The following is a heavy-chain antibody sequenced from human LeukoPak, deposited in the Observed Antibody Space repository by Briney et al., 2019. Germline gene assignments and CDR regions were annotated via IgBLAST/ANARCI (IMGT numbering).Heavy chain of an antibody. V-gene: IGHV4-30-4*08. Sequence: SQTLSLTCTVSGGSISSGGYYWSWIRQHPGKGLEWIGYIYYSGSTYYNPSLKSRVTISVDTSKNQFSLKLRSVTAADTAVYYCARETHDPTMVRGVVDYWGRGTLVTVSS. CDR3: ARETHDPTMVRGVVDY. J-gene: IGHJ4*02. D-gene: IGHD3-10*01. CDR1: GGSISSGGYY. CDR2: IYYSGST.